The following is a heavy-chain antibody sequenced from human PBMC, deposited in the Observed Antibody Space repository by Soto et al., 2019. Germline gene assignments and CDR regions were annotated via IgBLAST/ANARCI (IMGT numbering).Heavy chain of an antibody. Sequence: EVQLLESGGGLVQPGGSLRLSCAASGFTFSRYAMSGVGQAPGKGLEWVSAISGSGGSTYYADSVKGRFTISRDNSKNTLYLQMNSLRAEDTAVYYCAKGGDYGSGLFNPWGQGTLVTVSS. D-gene: IGHD3-10*01. CDR3: AKGGDYGSGLFNP. V-gene: IGHV3-23*01. J-gene: IGHJ5*02. CDR1: GFTFSRYA. CDR2: ISGSGGST.